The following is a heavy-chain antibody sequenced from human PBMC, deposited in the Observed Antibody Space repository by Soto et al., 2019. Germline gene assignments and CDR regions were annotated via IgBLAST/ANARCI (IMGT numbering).Heavy chain of an antibody. CDR3: ARYSMVRPFDY. V-gene: IGHV1-46*01. Sequence: QVQLVQSGAEVKKPGASVKVSCKASGYTFTSYYMHWVRQAPGQGLEWMGIINPSGGSTSYAQKFPGRVTMTRDTSTSTVYMELSSLRSEDTAVYYCARYSMVRPFDYWGQGTLVTVSS. J-gene: IGHJ4*02. CDR1: GYTFTSYY. D-gene: IGHD3-10*01. CDR2: INPSGGST.